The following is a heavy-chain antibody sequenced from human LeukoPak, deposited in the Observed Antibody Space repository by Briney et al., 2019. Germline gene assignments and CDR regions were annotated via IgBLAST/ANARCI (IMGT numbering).Heavy chain of an antibody. CDR1: GFAFSNYA. V-gene: IGHV3-23*01. D-gene: IGHD1-20*01. Sequence: RGSLRLSRAASGFAFSNYAMSWVRQPPGKGLEWVSAITGGGGTTYYADSVKGRFTISRDNSKNTLYLQMNSLRAEDTAVYYCALKYYWNDAGGYFDSWGQGSLVTVSS. CDR3: ALKYYWNDAGGYFDS. CDR2: ITGGGGTT. J-gene: IGHJ4*02.